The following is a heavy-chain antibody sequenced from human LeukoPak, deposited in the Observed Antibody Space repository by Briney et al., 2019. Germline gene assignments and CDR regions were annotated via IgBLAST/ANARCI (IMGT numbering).Heavy chain of an antibody. D-gene: IGHD3-10*01. CDR2: IYYSGST. CDR3: ARAASYGSGSYYNEYYFDY. V-gene: IGHV4-59*01. Sequence: PSETLSLTCTVSGGSISSYYWSWIRQPPGKGLEWIGYIYYSGSTNYNPSLKSRVTISVDTSKNQFSLKLSSVTAADTAVYYCARAASYGSGSYYNEYYFDYWGQGTLVTVSS. CDR1: GGSISSYY. J-gene: IGHJ4*02.